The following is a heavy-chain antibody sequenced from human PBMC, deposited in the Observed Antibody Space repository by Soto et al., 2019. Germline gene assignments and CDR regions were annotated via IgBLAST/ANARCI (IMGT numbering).Heavy chain of an antibody. D-gene: IGHD3-22*01. CDR1: GFTFSEYA. CDR2: IKQDGGRK. J-gene: IGHJ4*02. CDR3: AGRLYYDLVSRV. Sequence: PGGSLRLSCAASGFTFSEYAMSWVRQAPGKGLEWVANIKQDGGRKYYVDSVKGRFTISRDNAKNSLYLQMNSLRAEDTAVYYCAGRLYYDLVSRVWGQGTLVTVSS. V-gene: IGHV3-7*01.